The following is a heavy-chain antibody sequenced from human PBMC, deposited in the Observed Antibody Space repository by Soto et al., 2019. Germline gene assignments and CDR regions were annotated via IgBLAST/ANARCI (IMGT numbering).Heavy chain of an antibody. Sequence: GGSLRLSCAASGFTFSSYAMGWVRQAPGKGLEWVSAISGSGGSTYYADSVKGRFTISRDNSKNTLYLQMNSLRAEDTAVYYRAKWSTYDFWSGYLIEDYYYGMDVWGQGTTVTVSS. CDR3: AKWSTYDFWSGYLIEDYYYGMDV. CDR2: ISGSGGST. CDR1: GFTFSSYA. V-gene: IGHV3-23*01. D-gene: IGHD3-3*01. J-gene: IGHJ6*02.